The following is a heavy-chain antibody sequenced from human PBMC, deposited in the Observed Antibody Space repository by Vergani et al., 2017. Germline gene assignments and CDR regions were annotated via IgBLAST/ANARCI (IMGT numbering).Heavy chain of an antibody. V-gene: IGHV3-74*01. D-gene: IGHD5-24*01. CDR2: INSDVSST. Sequence: EVQLVESGGGLVQPGGSLRLSCAASGFTFSSYWMHWVRQAPGKGLVWVSRINSDVSSTRYADSVKGRFTISRDNAKNTLYLQMNSLRAEDTAVYYCARGRRDGYNWSYWYFDLWGRGTLVTVSS. CDR3: ARGRRDGYNWSYWYFDL. J-gene: IGHJ2*01. CDR1: GFTFSSYW.